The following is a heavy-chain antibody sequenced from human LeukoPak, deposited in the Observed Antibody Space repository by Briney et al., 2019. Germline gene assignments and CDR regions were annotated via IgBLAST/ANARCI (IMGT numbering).Heavy chain of an antibody. CDR3: ARDRCTTGSCYNNYFDP. CDR2: IYTSGTT. J-gene: IGHJ5*02. CDR1: GGSISSHY. D-gene: IGHD2-8*01. Sequence: PSETLSLTCTVSGGSISSHYWSWIRQPAGKGLEWIGRIYTSGTTNYNPSLKGRVTVSLDTSKNQFSLKMTSVTAAGTAVYYCARDRCTTGSCYNNYFDPWGQGTLVTVS. V-gene: IGHV4-4*07.